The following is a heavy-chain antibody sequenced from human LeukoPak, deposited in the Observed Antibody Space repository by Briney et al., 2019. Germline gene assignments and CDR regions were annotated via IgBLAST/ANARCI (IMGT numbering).Heavy chain of an antibody. Sequence: GGSLRLSCVASGFPFSVSWMHWVRQAPGKGLVWVSLIRSDGTITNYAYSVKGRIITSRDNTKNTVCLLMNSLRAEDTGIYSCAKDHYYNMEVWGQGTTVTVTS. CDR2: IRSDGTIT. CDR1: GFPFSVSW. CDR3: AKDHYYNMEV. V-gene: IGHV3-74*01. J-gene: IGHJ6*02.